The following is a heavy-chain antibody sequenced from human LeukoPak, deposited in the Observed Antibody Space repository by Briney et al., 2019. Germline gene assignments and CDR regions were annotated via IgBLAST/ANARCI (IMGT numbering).Heavy chain of an antibody. CDR2: IHTSGHT. D-gene: IGHD3-22*01. J-gene: IGHJ4*02. V-gene: IGHV4-4*07. CDR1: GGSMTSY. Sequence: SETLSLTCTVSGGSMTSYWGWIRQSAGKGLEWIGRIHTSGHTNYNPSLKSRVTMSIDTSKNQFSLKLTSVTAADAAVYYCARGDDSSGQGYWGQGTLVTVFS. CDR3: ARGDDSSGQGY.